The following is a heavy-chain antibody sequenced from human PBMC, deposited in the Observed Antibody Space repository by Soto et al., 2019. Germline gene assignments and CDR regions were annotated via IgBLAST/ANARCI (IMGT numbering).Heavy chain of an antibody. CDR1: GGTFSSYA. J-gene: IGHJ6*02. V-gene: IGHV1-69*13. CDR3: ARVLSTVTTYGLYYYGMDV. CDR2: IIPIFGTA. Sequence: SVKVSCKASGGTFSSYAISWVRQAPGQGLEWMGGIIPIFGTANYAQKFQGRVTITADESTSTAYMELSSLRSEDTAVYYCARVLSTVTTYGLYYYGMDVWGQGTTVTVSS. D-gene: IGHD4-17*01.